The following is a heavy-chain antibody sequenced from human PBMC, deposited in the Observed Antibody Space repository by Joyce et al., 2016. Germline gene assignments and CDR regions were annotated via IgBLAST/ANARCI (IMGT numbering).Heavy chain of an antibody. CDR3: ARSSYTNGIFDY. V-gene: IGHV3-21*01. J-gene: IGHJ4*02. CDR1: GFTLSGYS. CDR2: ISSSSAYI. Sequence: EVQLVESGGGLVKPGGSLRLSCAASGFTLSGYSMSWVRQAQGKVLKLDSSISSSSAYIKYTDSVKGRFTISRDNAKNSLYLQMNSLRVEDTAVYYCARSSYTNGIFDYWGQGTLVTVSS. D-gene: IGHD2-8*01.